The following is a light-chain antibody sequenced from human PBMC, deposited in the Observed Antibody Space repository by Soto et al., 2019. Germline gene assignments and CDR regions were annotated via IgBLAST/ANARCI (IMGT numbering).Light chain of an antibody. CDR2: KNS. CDR1: SSNIGSNA. J-gene: IGLJ1*01. Sequence: QAVVTQPPSASGTPGQRVTISCSGRSSNIGSNAVNWYQQLPGTAPKLLIYKNSQRPSGVPDRFSGSKSGTSASLAISGLQSEDEADYHCAAWDDNLNGYVFGTGTKLTVL. CDR3: AAWDDNLNGYV. V-gene: IGLV1-44*01.